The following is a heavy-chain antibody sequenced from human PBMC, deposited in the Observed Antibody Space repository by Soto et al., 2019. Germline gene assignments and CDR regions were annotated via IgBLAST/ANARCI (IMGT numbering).Heavy chain of an antibody. V-gene: IGHV3-48*02. J-gene: IGHJ6*02. CDR3: ARDTKGQLVLYGMDV. Sequence: EVQLVESGGGLVQPGGSLRLSCAASGFTFSSYSMNWVRQAPGKGLEWVSYISSSSSTIYYADSVKGQFTISRDNAKNSLYLQMNSLRDEDTAVYYCARDTKGQLVLYGMDVWGQGTTVTVSS. D-gene: IGHD6-6*01. CDR1: GFTFSSYS. CDR2: ISSSSSTI.